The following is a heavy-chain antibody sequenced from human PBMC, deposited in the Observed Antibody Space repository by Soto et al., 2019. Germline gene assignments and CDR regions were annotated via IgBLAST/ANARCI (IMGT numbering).Heavy chain of an antibody. V-gene: IGHV3-48*01. CDR1: GFIFSTYS. Sequence: GGSLRLSCAASGFIFSTYSMNWVRQAPGKGLEWVSYISSSSSTIFYTDSVKGRFTVSRDNSKNTLYLQMNSLRAEDTAVYYCAKDRYSSGCGTYYYNDMDALGQRTPVPVS. D-gene: IGHD6-19*01. J-gene: IGHJ6*02. CDR3: AKDRYSSGCGTYYYNDMDA. CDR2: ISSSSSTI.